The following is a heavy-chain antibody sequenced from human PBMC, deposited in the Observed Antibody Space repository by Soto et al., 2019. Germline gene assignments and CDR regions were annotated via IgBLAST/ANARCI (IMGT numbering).Heavy chain of an antibody. D-gene: IGHD6-6*01. V-gene: IGHV1-69*13. Sequence: SVKVSCKASGFTFTSSAVQSLRQARGQGLEWIGGIIAIFGKANYAQKFQGRVTITADESTSTAYMELSSLRSEDTAAYYCARGIAARYYYYGMDVWGQGTTVNVSS. CDR3: ARGIAARYYYYGMDV. J-gene: IGHJ6*02. CDR2: IIAIFGKA. CDR1: GFTFTSSA.